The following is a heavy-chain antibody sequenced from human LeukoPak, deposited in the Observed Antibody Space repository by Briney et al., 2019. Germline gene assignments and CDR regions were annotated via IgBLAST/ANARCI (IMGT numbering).Heavy chain of an antibody. J-gene: IGHJ3*02. CDR3: ARDRRYSYGTDAFDI. CDR2: ISAYNGNT. Sequence: SVTVSCKASGYSFTNYGITWVRLAPGQGLEWMGWISAYNGNTNYAQKFQGRVTMTTDTSTSTAYMELRSLRSDDTAVYYCARDRRYSYGTDAFDIWGHRPVLPVSS. V-gene: IGHV1-18*01. CDR1: GYSFTNYG. D-gene: IGHD5-18*01.